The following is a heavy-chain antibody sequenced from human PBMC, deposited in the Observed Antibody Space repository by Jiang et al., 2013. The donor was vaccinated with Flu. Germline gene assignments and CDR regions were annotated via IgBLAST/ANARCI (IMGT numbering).Heavy chain of an antibody. D-gene: IGHD7-27*01. Sequence: GSGLVKPSETLSLTCTVSGGSISSSSYYWGWIRQPPGKGLEWIGSIYYSGSTYYNPSLKSRVTISVDTSKNQFSLKLSSVTAADTAVYYCARDQDELGIKMEDGMDVWGQGTTVTVSS. J-gene: IGHJ6*02. CDR2: IYYSGST. V-gene: IGHV4-39*07. CDR3: ARDQDELGIKMEDGMDV. CDR1: GGSISSSSYY.